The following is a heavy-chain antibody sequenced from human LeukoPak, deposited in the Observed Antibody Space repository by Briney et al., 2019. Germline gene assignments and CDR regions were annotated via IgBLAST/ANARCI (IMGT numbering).Heavy chain of an antibody. V-gene: IGHV1-69*13. CDR1: GGTFSSYA. Sequence: SVKVSCKASGGTFSSYATSWVRQAPGQGLEWMGGIIPIFGTANYAQKFQGRVTITADESTSTAYMELSSLRSEDTAVYYCARGLSEITMIVVVSNWFDPWGQGTLVTVSS. J-gene: IGHJ5*02. CDR3: ARGLSEITMIVVVSNWFDP. D-gene: IGHD3-22*01. CDR2: IIPIFGTA.